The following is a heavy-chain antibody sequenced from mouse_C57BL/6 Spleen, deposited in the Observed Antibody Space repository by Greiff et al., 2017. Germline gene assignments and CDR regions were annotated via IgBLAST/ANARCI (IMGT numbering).Heavy chain of an antibody. J-gene: IGHJ1*03. Sequence: EVQLQQSGPELVKPGASVKMSCKASGYTFTDYNMHWVKQSHGKSLEWIGYINPNNGGTSYNQKFKGKATLPVNKSSSTAYMELRSLTSDDSAVYYCARESLLGSSPYWYFDVWGTGTTVTVSS. V-gene: IGHV1-22*01. CDR3: ARESLLGSSPYWYFDV. CDR2: INPNNGGT. CDR1: GYTFTDYN. D-gene: IGHD1-1*01.